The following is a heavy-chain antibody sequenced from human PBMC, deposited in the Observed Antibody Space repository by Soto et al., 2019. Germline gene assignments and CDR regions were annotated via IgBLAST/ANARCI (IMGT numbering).Heavy chain of an antibody. D-gene: IGHD2-15*01. Sequence: WGALRPSCAASGFTFSRYALSWGRPAPGKGLGWASAISGSGGSTYYADSVKGRFTISRDNSKNTLYLQMNSLRAEDTAVYYCAKDGCSGGSCYYYVHAFDIWGQGTMVTVSS. J-gene: IGHJ3*02. V-gene: IGHV3-23*01. CDR2: ISGSGGST. CDR1: GFTFSRYA. CDR3: AKDGCSGGSCYYYVHAFDI.